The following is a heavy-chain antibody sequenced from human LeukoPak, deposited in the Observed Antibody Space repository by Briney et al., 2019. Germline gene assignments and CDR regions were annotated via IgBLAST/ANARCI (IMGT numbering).Heavy chain of an antibody. CDR3: ARGHDSQYGGVDY. CDR2: ISSSSSYI. D-gene: IGHD4-11*01. V-gene: IGHV3-21*01. CDR1: GFPFSSYS. J-gene: IGHJ4*02. Sequence: GGSLRLSCAAPGFPFSSYSMNWVRQAPGKGLKWVSSISSSSSYIYYADSMKGRFTISRDNAKNSLYLQMNSLRAEDTAVYYCARGHDSQYGGVDYWGQGTLVTVSS.